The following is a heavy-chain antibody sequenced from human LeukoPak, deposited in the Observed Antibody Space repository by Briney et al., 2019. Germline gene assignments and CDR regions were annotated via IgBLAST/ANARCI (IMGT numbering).Heavy chain of an antibody. CDR3: ATGYSNGWTSDFDY. V-gene: IGHV4-4*07. J-gene: IGHJ4*02. CDR2: IYTSGST. D-gene: IGHD6-19*01. CDR1: GGSISSYY. Sequence: SETLSLTCTVSGGSISSYYWSWIRQPAGKGLEWIGRIYTSGSTNYNPSLKSRVTMSVDTSKNQFSLKLSSVTAADTAVYYCATGYSNGWTSDFDYWGQGARVTVSS.